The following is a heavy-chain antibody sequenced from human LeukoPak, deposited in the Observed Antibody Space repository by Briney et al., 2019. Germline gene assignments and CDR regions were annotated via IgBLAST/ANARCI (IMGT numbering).Heavy chain of an antibody. CDR2: ISGSGGST. CDR1: GFTFSSSA. V-gene: IGHV3-23*01. Sequence: PGGSLRLSCAASGFTFSSSAMNWVRQAPGKGLEWVSAISGSGGSTHYADSVKGRFTISRDNSKNSLYLQMNSLRAEDTAVYYCATDKMGGSGSSDYWGQGTLVTVSS. CDR3: ATDKMGGSGSSDY. D-gene: IGHD3-10*01. J-gene: IGHJ4*02.